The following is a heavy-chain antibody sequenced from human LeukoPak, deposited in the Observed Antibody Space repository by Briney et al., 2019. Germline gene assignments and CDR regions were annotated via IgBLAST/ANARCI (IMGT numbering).Heavy chain of an antibody. CDR2: MNPNSGNT. CDR3: ARGGVWYDSSGMNDAFDI. CDR1: GYTFTSND. Sequence: GASVKVSCKASGYTFTSNDINWVRQATGQGLEWMGWMNPNSGNTGYAQKFQGRVTITRNTSISTAYMELSSLRSEDTAVYYCARGGVWYDSSGMNDAFDIWGQGTMVTVSS. J-gene: IGHJ3*02. V-gene: IGHV1-8*03. D-gene: IGHD3-22*01.